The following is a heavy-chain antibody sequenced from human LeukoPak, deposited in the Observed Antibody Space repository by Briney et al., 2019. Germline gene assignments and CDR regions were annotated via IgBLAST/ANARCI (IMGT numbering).Heavy chain of an antibody. Sequence: GGPLRLSCAASGFTFSNFWMHWVRQAPGKGLEWVSVIYSGGSTYYADSVKGRFTISRDNSKNTLYLQMNSLRAEDTAVYYCASSTIFGRWFYFDYWGQGTLVTVSS. V-gene: IGHV3-53*01. J-gene: IGHJ4*02. CDR1: GFTFSNFW. CDR3: ASSTIFGRWFYFDY. D-gene: IGHD3-3*01. CDR2: IYSGGST.